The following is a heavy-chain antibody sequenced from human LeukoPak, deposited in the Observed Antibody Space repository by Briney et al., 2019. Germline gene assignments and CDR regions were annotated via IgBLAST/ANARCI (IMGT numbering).Heavy chain of an antibody. CDR2: VNRDGSET. Sequence: PGGSLRLSCAASGFTLSNHWMTWVRQVPGRGPEWVANVNRDGSETYYLDSVKGRFTISRDNAENSLYLQMNSLRAEDTALYYCVRNNAMDVWGQGTTVIVSS. D-gene: IGHD2-8*01. J-gene: IGHJ6*02. CDR3: VRNNAMDV. V-gene: IGHV3-7*03. CDR1: GFTLSNHW.